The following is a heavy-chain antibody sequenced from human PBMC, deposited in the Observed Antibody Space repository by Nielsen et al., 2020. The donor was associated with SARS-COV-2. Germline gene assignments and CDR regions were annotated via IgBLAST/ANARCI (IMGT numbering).Heavy chain of an antibody. CDR1: GFTFSSYS. V-gene: IGHV3-21*01. CDR2: ISSSSSYI. J-gene: IGHJ4*02. Sequence: GGSLRLSCAASGFTFSSYSMNWVRQAPGKGLEWVSSISSSSSYIYYADSVKGRFTISRDNAKNSLYLQMNSLRAEDTAVYYCARDLDVPIFGVVIIRGGFDYWGQGTLVTVSS. D-gene: IGHD3-3*01. CDR3: ARDLDVPIFGVVIIRGGFDY.